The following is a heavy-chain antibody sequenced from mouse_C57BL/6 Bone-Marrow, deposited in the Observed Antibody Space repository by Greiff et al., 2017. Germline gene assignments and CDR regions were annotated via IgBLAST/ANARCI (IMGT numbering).Heavy chain of an antibody. CDR2: IYPRSGNT. J-gene: IGHJ4*01. Sequence: QVQLKQSGAELARPGASVKLSCKASGYTFTSYGISWVKQRTGQGLEWIGEIYPRSGNTYYNEKFKGKATLTADKSSSTAYMELRSLTSEDSAVYCCAYSLYYYGSSSYWGQGTAVTVSS. CDR1: GYTFTSYG. D-gene: IGHD1-1*01. CDR3: AYSLYYYGSSSY. V-gene: IGHV1-81*01.